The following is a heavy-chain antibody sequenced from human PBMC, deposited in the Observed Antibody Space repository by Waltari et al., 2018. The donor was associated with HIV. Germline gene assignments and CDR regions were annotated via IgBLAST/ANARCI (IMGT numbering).Heavy chain of an antibody. CDR3: AKTVPRSAAYFHSCASDS. CDR1: GFPFNTHS. D-gene: IGHD3-16*01. CDR2: ISPYGERK. J-gene: IGHJ4*02. V-gene: IGHV3-23*01. Sequence: EVQLLESGGGLIQPGGSLSLSCVVSGFPFNTHSINWVPQAPGKGLEWVSTISPYGERKYYGDSVRGRFTISRDDSKNTLYLQMNHLRAEDTALYYCAKTVPRSAAYFHSCASDSWGQGTLVTVSS.